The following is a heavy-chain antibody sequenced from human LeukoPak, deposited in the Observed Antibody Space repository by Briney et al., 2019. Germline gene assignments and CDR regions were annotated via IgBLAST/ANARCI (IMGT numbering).Heavy chain of an antibody. D-gene: IGHD1-26*01. Sequence: GASVKVSCKASGYTFIGYYIHWVRQAPGQGLEWMGWINPNSGDTNYAQKFQGRVTTTRDTSISTAYMELSGLRSDDTAVYYCARDGNFDYWGQGTLVTVSS. V-gene: IGHV1-2*02. CDR2: INPNSGDT. CDR1: GYTFIGYY. CDR3: ARDGNFDY. J-gene: IGHJ4*02.